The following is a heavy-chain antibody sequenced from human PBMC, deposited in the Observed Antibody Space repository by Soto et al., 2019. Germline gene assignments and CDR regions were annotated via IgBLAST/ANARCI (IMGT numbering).Heavy chain of an antibody. CDR2: TYYRSKWYN. V-gene: IGHV6-1*01. J-gene: IGHJ6*03. CDR3: ARGSWDDVSGHYYMDV. CDR1: GDSVSSNSAA. Sequence: SQTLSLTCAISGDSVSSNSAAWNWIRQSPSRGLEWLGRTYYRSKWYNEYAVSVKSRITVSPDTSKNQFSLQLTSVTPEDTAVYYCARGSWDDVSGHYYMDVWDKGTTVTVSS. D-gene: IGHD1-1*01.